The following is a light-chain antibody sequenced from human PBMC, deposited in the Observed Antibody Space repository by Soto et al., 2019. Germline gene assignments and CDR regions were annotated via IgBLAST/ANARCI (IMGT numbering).Light chain of an antibody. CDR1: QGISSY. V-gene: IGKV1-8*01. CDR2: AAS. CDR3: QQYYSYPPLT. Sequence: AIRMTQSPSSLSASTGDRVTITCRASQGISSYLAWYQQKPGKAPKLLIYAASTLQSGVPSRFSGSGSGTDFTLTISCLQSEDFATDYCQQYYSYPPLTFGQGTRLEIK. J-gene: IGKJ5*01.